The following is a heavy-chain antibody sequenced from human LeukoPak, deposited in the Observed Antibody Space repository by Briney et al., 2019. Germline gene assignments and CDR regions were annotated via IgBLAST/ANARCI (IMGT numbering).Heavy chain of an antibody. CDR2: IYYSGST. Sequence: PSQTLSLTCTVSGGSINSGDYYWSWIRQPPGKGLEWIGYIYYSGSTYYNPSLKSRVTISVDTSKNQFSLKLSSVTAADTAVYYCARDLQTYYYDSSGYYGINWFDPWGQGTLVTVSS. D-gene: IGHD3-22*01. V-gene: IGHV4-30-4*01. CDR3: ARDLQTYYYDSSGYYGINWFDP. J-gene: IGHJ5*02. CDR1: GGSINSGDYY.